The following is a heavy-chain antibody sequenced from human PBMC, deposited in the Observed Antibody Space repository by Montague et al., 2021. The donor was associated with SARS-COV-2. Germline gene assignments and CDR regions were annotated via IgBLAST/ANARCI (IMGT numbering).Heavy chain of an antibody. D-gene: IGHD3-3*01. V-gene: IGHV4-59*01. CDR2: IYYTGET. Sequence: SETLSLTCSFSGGSISSYYWSWIRLPPGKPLEWLGYIYYTGETTXNPSLKSRVTISVDTSRSQFSLRLTSVTAAGTAVYFCARFWSGYVDKWSQGTLVTVSS. J-gene: IGHJ4*02. CDR1: GGSISSYY. CDR3: ARFWSGYVDK.